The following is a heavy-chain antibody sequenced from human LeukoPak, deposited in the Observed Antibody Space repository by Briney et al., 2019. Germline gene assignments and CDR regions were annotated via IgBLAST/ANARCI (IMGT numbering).Heavy chain of an antibody. CDR2: INAYNGNT. J-gene: IGHJ4*02. V-gene: IGHV1-18*01. D-gene: IGHD3-16*01. CDR1: VYTFNSYS. CDR3: ARDGFRGPSDY. Sequence: ASVNVSCKSSVYTFNSYSINWVRQAPGQGLEWMGSINAYNGNTNYAQKVQGRVTMTTDTSTSTAYMELRSLRSDDTALYYCARDGFRGPSDYWGQGTLVTVSS.